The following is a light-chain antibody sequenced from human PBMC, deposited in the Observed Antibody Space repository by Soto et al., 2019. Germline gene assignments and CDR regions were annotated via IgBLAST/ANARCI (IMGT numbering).Light chain of an antibody. V-gene: IGKV1-5*01. CDR2: DAS. CDR1: QSISRG. J-gene: IGKJ1*01. Sequence: IQMPQSPSTLSSSVGDRVTITFRASQSISRGLAWYQQKPGKAPNLLIYDASTLESGVPSRFSGSGSGTEFSLTISCLHPDDFATYYCQHYSSVWAFGQGTKVDI. CDR3: QHYSSVWA.